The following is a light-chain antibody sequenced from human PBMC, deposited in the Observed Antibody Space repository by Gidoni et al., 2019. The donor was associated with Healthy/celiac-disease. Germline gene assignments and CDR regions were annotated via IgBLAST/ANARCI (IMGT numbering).Light chain of an antibody. Sequence: IVMTQSPATLSVSPGERATLSCRASQSVSSNLAWYQQKPGQAPRLLIYGASTRATGMPARFSGSVSGTEFTLTISSLQSEDFAVDYCQQYNNWPLTFGGGTKVEIK. V-gene: IGKV3-15*01. CDR2: GAS. CDR1: QSVSSN. J-gene: IGKJ4*01. CDR3: QQYNNWPLT.